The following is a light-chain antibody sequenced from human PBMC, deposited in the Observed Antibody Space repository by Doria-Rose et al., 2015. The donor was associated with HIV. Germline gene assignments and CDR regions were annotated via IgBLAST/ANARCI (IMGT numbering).Light chain of an antibody. CDR1: QSLLYTSKNY. CDR3: QQYYDTPS. CDR2: WAS. Sequence: DIRVTQSPESLGMSLGERATLNCKSNQSLLYTSKNYLAWYQQKPGQPPKWLIYWASTRQSGFPARFSGSGSGTDFTLTISSLEAEDVAVYYCQQYYDTPSFGPGTTVDIK. V-gene: IGKV4-1*01. J-gene: IGKJ3*01.